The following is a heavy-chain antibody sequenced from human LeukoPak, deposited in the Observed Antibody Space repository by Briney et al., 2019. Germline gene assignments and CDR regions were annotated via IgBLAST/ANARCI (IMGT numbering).Heavy chain of an antibody. J-gene: IGHJ4*02. CDR2: IIPIFGTA. CDR1: GGTFSSYA. V-gene: IGHV1-69*06. D-gene: IGHD6-13*01. Sequence: ASVQVSCKASGGTFSSYAISWVRQAPGQGLAWMGGIIPIFGTANYAQKFQGRVTITADKSTSTAYMELSSLRSEDTAVYYCARDYGSSWYFDPWGQGTLVTVSS. CDR3: ARDYGSSWYFDP.